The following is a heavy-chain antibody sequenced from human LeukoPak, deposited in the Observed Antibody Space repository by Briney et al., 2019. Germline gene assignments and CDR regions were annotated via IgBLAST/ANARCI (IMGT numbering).Heavy chain of an antibody. Sequence: ASVKVSCKASGYTFTSYDINWVRQATGQGLEWMGWMNPNSGNTGYAQKFQGRVTITRNTSISTAYMELSSLRSEDTAVYYCARGRGSSWYDYFDYWGQGTLVTVSS. D-gene: IGHD6-13*01. CDR1: GYTFTSYD. J-gene: IGHJ4*02. CDR2: MNPNSGNT. V-gene: IGHV1-8*03. CDR3: ARGRGSSWYDYFDY.